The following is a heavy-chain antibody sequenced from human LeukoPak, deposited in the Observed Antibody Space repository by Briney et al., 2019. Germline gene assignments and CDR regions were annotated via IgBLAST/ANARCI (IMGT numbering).Heavy chain of an antibody. Sequence: GGSLRLSCAASGFKFADYAMHWVRQIPGGGLEWVSLTSGDGGTTYFADSVKGRFTISRDNSKNSLYLQMNSLRTEDTAFYYCAKDMVWGWFFDLWGRGTLVTVSS. J-gene: IGHJ2*01. V-gene: IGHV3-43*02. CDR1: GFKFADYA. CDR2: TSGDGGTT. CDR3: AKDMVWGWFFDL. D-gene: IGHD7-27*01.